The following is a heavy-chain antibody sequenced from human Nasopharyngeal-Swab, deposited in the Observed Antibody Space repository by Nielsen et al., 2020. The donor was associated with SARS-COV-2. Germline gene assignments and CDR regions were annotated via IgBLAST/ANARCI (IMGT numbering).Heavy chain of an antibody. CDR1: GYTFTSYD. CDR2: MNPNSGNT. V-gene: IGHV1-8*01. J-gene: IGHJ6*03. CDR3: ARGPIVQLERYCCMDV. Sequence: ASVKVSCKASGYTFTSYDINWVRQATGQGLEWMGWMNPNSGNTGYAQKFQGRVTMTRNTSISTAYMELSSLRSEDTAVYYCARGPIVQLERYCCMDVWGKGATVTVSS. D-gene: IGHD1-1*01.